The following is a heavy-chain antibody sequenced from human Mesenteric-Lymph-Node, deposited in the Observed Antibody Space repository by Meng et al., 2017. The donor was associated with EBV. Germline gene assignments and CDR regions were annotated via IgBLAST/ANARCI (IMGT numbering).Heavy chain of an antibody. V-gene: IGHV3-21*01. CDR1: RFTFTNYT. CDR3: AREGEAAGDY. J-gene: IGHJ4*02. Sequence: VQLVESGGGLVKPGGSLRLSCAASRFTFTNYTMNWVRQAPGKGLEWVSSISSTSTYIYYSVSVKGRFTISRDNAKNSLYLQMNGLRADDTAVYYCAREGEAAGDYWGQGTLVTVSS. D-gene: IGHD6-25*01. CDR2: ISSTSTYI.